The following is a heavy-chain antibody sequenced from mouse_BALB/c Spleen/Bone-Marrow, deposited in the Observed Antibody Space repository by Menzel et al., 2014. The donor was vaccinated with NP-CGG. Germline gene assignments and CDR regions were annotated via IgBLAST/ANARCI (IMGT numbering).Heavy chain of an antibody. Sequence: EVKLVESGGGLVQPGGSLKLSCAASGFDFSRYWMSWVRQAPGKGLEWIGEINPESRTINYSPSLKDKFIISRDNAKNTLFQRLNKVSSEDAALYYCGRLDWYVYLNYWGQGTTRTVSS. V-gene: IGHV4-1*02. D-gene: IGHD2-14*01. CDR2: INPESRTI. J-gene: IGHJ2*01. CDR3: GRLDWYVYLNY. CDR1: GFDFSRYW.